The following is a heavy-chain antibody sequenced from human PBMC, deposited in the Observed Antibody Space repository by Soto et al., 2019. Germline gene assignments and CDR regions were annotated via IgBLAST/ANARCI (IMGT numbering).Heavy chain of an antibody. CDR3: ASGYRGNSSRGYFQH. V-gene: IGHV1-69*13. J-gene: IGHJ1*01. D-gene: IGHD2-21*02. CDR1: GGTFSSYA. Sequence: ASVKVSCKASGGTFSSYASSWVRQAPGQGLEWMGGIIPIFGTANYAQKFQGRVTITADESTSTAYMELSSLRSEDTAVYYCASGYRGNSSRGYFQHSGRFNLFRVSS. CDR2: IIPIFGTA.